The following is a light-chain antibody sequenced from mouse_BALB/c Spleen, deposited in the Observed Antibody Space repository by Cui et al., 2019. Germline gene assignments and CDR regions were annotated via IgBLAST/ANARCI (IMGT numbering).Light chain of an antibody. Sequence: QIVLTQSLAHMTASPGEKVTMTCSASSSVSYMYWYQQKPRSSPKPWIYLTTNLASGVPARFSGSGSGTSYSLTISSMEAEDAATYYCQQWSSNPLTFGAGTKLELK. CDR1: SSVSY. V-gene: IGKV4-68*01. J-gene: IGKJ5*01. CDR2: LTT. CDR3: QQWSSNPLT.